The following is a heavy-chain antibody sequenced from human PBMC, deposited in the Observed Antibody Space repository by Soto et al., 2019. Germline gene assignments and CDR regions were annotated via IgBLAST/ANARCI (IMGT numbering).Heavy chain of an antibody. CDR1: GFTFSSYS. J-gene: IGHJ4*02. Sequence: QVQLVESGGGVVQPGRSLRLSCAASGFTFSSYSMHWVRQAPGKELEWVAVISYDGSNKYYADSVKGRFTISRDNSKNTLYLQMNSLRAEDTAVYYCAKARYCSGGSCYSLDYWGQGTLVTVSS. CDR3: AKARYCSGGSCYSLDY. CDR2: ISYDGSNK. V-gene: IGHV3-30*18. D-gene: IGHD2-15*01.